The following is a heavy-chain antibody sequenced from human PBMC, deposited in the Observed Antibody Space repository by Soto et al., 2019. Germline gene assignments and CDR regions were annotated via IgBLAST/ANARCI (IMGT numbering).Heavy chain of an antibody. Sequence: EVQLLESGGGFVQPGGSLGLSCAASGFTFSSYAMSWVRQAPGKGLEWVSAISATGGTTYHADSVKGRFTISRDNSKNKLWLQMNSLRAEDTAGYYCAKGKRDGYNDAFDIWGQGTTVTVSS. CDR3: AKGKRDGYNDAFDI. D-gene: IGHD5-12*01. J-gene: IGHJ3*02. V-gene: IGHV3-23*01. CDR1: GFTFSSYA. CDR2: ISATGGTT.